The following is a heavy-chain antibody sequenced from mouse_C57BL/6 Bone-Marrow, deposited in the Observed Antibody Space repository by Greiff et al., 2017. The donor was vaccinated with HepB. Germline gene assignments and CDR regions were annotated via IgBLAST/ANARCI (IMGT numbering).Heavy chain of an antibody. D-gene: IGHD1-1*02. J-gene: IGHJ2*01. Sequence: EVKLMESGGGLVKPGASLKLSCAASGFTFSSYAMSWVRQTPEKRLEWVATISDGGSYTYYPDNVKGRFTISRDNAKNNLYLQMSHLKSEDTAMYYCARLLWDYFDYWGQGTTLTVSS. CDR2: ISDGGSYT. CDR3: ARLLWDYFDY. V-gene: IGHV5-4*03. CDR1: GFTFSSYA.